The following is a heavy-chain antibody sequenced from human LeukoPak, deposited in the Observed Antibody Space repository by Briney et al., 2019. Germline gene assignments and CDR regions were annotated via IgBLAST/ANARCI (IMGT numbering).Heavy chain of an antibody. CDR2: ISDGGDST. V-gene: IGHV3-23*01. CDR1: GFTFSSYA. D-gene: IGHD3-16*02. CDR3: AREPITFGGVIVPGPPDY. Sequence: PGGSLRLSCAASGFTFSSYAMSWVRQAPGKGLEWVSAISDGGDSTYYADSVKGRFTVSRDNAKNSLYLQMNSLRAEDTAVYYCAREPITFGGVIVPGPPDYWGQGTLVTVSS. J-gene: IGHJ4*02.